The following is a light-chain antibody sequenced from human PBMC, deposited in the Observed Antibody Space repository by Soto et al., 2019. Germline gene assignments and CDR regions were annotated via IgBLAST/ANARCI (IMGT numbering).Light chain of an antibody. Sequence: DIQMTQSPSSLSASVGDRVTITCRASQSISSYLNWYQQKPGKAPKLLIYAASSLQSGVPSRFSGSGSGTDFTLTISSLQPEYFATYYCQQSYSTFFTFGPGTKVDIK. V-gene: IGKV1-39*01. CDR1: QSISSY. J-gene: IGKJ3*01. CDR3: QQSYSTFFT. CDR2: AAS.